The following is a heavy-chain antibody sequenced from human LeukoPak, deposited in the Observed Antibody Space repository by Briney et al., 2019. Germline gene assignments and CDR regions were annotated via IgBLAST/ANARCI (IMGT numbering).Heavy chain of an antibody. V-gene: IGHV3-7*01. CDR3: AGKVGDY. J-gene: IGHJ4*02. CDR1: GFTFSDYW. CDR2: INQDASVS. Sequence: GGSLRLSCAASGFTFSDYWMSWVRQAPGQGLEWVANINQDASVSHYIDSVKGRFTISRDNAKNSLFLQMNRLRAEDTALYYCAGKVGDYWSQGTLVTVSS. D-gene: IGHD3-16*01.